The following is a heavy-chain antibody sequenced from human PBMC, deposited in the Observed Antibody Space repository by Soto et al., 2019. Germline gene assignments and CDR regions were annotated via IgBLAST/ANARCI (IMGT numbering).Heavy chain of an antibody. CDR2: TYYRSRWYN. CDR3: AGTTSHHWLYMDV. Sequence: QVPLQESGPGLVKPSQTLSLTCVISGDSVSSNSAAWNWIRLSPSRGLEWLARTYYRSRWYNDYAVSVRSRMTVNPDTSKSQFSLQLTSVTPEDTAVYYCAGTTSHHWLYMDVWGKGATVTVSS. V-gene: IGHV6-1*01. D-gene: IGHD1-7*01. J-gene: IGHJ6*03. CDR1: GDSVSSNSAA.